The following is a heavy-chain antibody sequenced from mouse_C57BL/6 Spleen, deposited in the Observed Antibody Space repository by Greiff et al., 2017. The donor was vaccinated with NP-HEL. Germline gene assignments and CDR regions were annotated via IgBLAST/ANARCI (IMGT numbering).Heavy chain of an antibody. D-gene: IGHD2-5*01. J-gene: IGHJ3*01. CDR3: ARRSNPAWFAY. CDR1: GFTFSDYG. Sequence: EVQRVESGGGLVKPGGSLKLSCAASGFTFSDYGMHWVRQAPEKGLEWVAYISSGSSTIYYADTVKGRVTISRDNAKNTLFLQMTSLRSEDTAMYYCARRSNPAWFAYWGQGTLVTVSA. V-gene: IGHV5-17*01. CDR2: ISSGSSTI.